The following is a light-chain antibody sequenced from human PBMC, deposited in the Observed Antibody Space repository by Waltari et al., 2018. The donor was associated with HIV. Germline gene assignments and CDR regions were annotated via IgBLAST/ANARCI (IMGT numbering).Light chain of an antibody. J-gene: IGLJ1*01. Sequence: SANIGTNTVNWYQQLPGTAPKLLIHSNNQRPSGVPDRFSGYKSGTSASLAISGLQSEDEADYYCAAWDDSLNVYVFGSGTKVTVL. CDR3: AAWDDSLNVYV. CDR2: SNN. CDR1: SANIGTNT. V-gene: IGLV1-44*01.